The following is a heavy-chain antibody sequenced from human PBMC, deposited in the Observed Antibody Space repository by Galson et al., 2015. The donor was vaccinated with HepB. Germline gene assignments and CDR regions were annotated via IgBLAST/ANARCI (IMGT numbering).Heavy chain of an antibody. Sequence: ETLSLTCAVSGYPISSAYYWGWIRQSPGKGLEWIGSIYHSGSTYYNPSLKSRVTISVDTSKNQFSLKLSSVTAADTAVYYCARIVVAGHLDYWGQGTLVAVSS. D-gene: IGHD6-19*01. V-gene: IGHV4-38-2*01. J-gene: IGHJ4*02. CDR1: GYPISSAYY. CDR3: ARIVVAGHLDY. CDR2: IYHSGST.